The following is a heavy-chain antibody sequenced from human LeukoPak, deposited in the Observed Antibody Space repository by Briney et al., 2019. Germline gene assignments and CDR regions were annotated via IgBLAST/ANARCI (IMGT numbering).Heavy chain of an antibody. J-gene: IGHJ4*02. Sequence: PGGSLRLSCAASGFTFSDYYMSWVRQVPGKGMEWVSYISSGRSTMYYAESVKGRFTISRDNAKTSLFLQMNGLRDEDTAVYYCVRERGFRGSYYYDHWGQGALVTVSS. D-gene: IGHD1-26*01. CDR3: VRERGFRGSYYYDH. V-gene: IGHV3-48*02. CDR2: ISSGRSTM. CDR1: GFTFSDYY.